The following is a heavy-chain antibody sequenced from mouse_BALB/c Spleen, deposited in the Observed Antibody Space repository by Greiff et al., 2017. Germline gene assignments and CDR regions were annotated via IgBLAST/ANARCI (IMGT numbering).Heavy chain of an antibody. CDR3: ARDYYVYPNFDY. Sequence: VNVVESGAELVRPGTSVKMSCKAAGYTFTNYWIGWVKQRPGHGLEWIGDIYPGGGYTNYNEKFKGKATLTADTSSSTAYMQLSSLTSEDSAIYYCARDYYVYPNFDYWGQGTTLTVSS. V-gene: IGHV1-63*02. J-gene: IGHJ2*01. CDR2: IYPGGGYT. D-gene: IGHD2-2*01. CDR1: GYTFTNYW.